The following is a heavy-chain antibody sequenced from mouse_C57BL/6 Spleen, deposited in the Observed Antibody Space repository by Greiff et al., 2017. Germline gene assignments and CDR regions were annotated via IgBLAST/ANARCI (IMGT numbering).Heavy chain of an antibody. Sequence: QVQLQQSGAELVRPGASVTLSCKASGYTFTDYEMHWVKQTPVHGLEWIGAIDPETGGTAYNQKFKGKAILTADKSSSTAYMELRSLTSEDSAVYYCTRGGRYYGNPYFDYWGQGTTLTVSS. J-gene: IGHJ2*01. V-gene: IGHV1-15*01. CDR2: IDPETGGT. CDR1: GYTFTDYE. CDR3: TRGGRYYGNPYFDY. D-gene: IGHD2-1*01.